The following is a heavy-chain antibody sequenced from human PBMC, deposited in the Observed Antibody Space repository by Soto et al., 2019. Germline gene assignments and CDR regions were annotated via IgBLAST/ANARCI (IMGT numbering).Heavy chain of an antibody. CDR2: ISTSGHAI. V-gene: IGHV3-11*01. CDR1: GFTFANYY. D-gene: IGHD2-2*01. Sequence: PGGSLRLSCAASGFTFANYYMSWFRQAPGKGLEWVSYISTSGHAIYYADSVKGRFTISRDNAKNSLYLQMDSLRAEDTAVYYCAKEKISTSCCNWFDPWGQGTLVTVSS. CDR3: AKEKISTSCCNWFDP. J-gene: IGHJ5*02.